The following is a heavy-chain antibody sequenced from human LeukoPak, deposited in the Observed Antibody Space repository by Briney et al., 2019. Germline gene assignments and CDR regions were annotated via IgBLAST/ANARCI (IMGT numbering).Heavy chain of an antibody. J-gene: IGHJ4*02. CDR1: GFTFNTYS. CDR3: ARRVGATYYFDY. V-gene: IGHV3-48*01. D-gene: IGHD1-26*01. Sequence: GGALRLSCAASGFTFNTYSMNWVRRAPGKGLEWISYISSGSNTIYYADSVKGRFTISRDNAKNSLYLQMNSLRAEDTAVYYCARRVGATYYFDYWGQGTLVTVSS. CDR2: ISSGSNTI.